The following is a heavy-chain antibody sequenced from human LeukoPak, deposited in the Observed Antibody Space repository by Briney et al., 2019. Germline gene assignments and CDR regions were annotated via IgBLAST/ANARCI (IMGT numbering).Heavy chain of an antibody. Sequence: PGGSLRLSCAASGFTFSSYWMHWVRQAPGKGLVWVSRINSDGSSTSCADSVKGRFTISRDNAKNTLYLQMNSLRAEDTAVYYCARDGGTFSIYYYYYYMDVWGEGTTVTVSS. D-gene: IGHD2-15*01. J-gene: IGHJ6*03. CDR1: GFTFSSYW. V-gene: IGHV3-74*01. CDR3: ARDGGTFSIYYYYYYMDV. CDR2: INSDGSST.